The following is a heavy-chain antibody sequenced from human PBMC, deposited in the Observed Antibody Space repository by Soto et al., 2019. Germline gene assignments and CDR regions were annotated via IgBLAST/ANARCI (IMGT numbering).Heavy chain of an antibody. CDR3: VKDLRPNRGWFGP. D-gene: IGHD3-3*01. Sequence: GWSLRLSCAASGFNFYNYAMTWVRQAPGKGLEWVSGISGDGTRTYYGDSVKGRFTISRDNSKNTVFLQMNSLRAEDTALYYCVKDLRPNRGWFGPWGQGTRVTVSS. CDR1: GFNFYNYA. CDR2: ISGDGTRT. V-gene: IGHV3-23*01. J-gene: IGHJ5*02.